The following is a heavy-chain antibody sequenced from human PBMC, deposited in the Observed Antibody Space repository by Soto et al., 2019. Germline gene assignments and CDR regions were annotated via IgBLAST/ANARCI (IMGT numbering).Heavy chain of an antibody. CDR3: ARQGLSCSGGSCLAYYYYYMDV. J-gene: IGHJ6*03. Sequence: SETLSLTCTVSGGSISSYYWSWIRQPPGKGLEWIGYIYYSGSTNYNPSLKSRVTISVDTSKNQFSLKLSSVTAADTAVYYCARQGLSCSGGSCLAYYYYYMDVWGKGTTVTVSS. V-gene: IGHV4-59*08. CDR2: IYYSGST. D-gene: IGHD2-15*01. CDR1: GGSISSYY.